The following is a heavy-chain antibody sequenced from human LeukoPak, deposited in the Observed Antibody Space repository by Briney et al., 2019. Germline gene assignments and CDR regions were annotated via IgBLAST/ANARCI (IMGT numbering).Heavy chain of an antibody. Sequence: GASVKVSCKASGYTFTSYYMHWVRQPPGQGLEWMGIINPSGGSTSYAQRFEGSVTMTRDTSTSTVYMELSSLRSEDTAVYYCARDRYCSGGSCYSWAWFDPWGQGTLVTVSS. CDR2: INPSGGST. CDR3: ARDRYCSGGSCYSWAWFDP. D-gene: IGHD2-15*01. J-gene: IGHJ5*02. V-gene: IGHV1-46*01. CDR1: GYTFTSYY.